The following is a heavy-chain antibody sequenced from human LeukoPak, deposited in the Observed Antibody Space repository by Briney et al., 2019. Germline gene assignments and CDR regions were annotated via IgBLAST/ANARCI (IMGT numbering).Heavy chain of an antibody. CDR2: FDPEDEEI. V-gene: IGHV1-24*01. D-gene: IGHD5-12*01. Sequence: GASVKVSYKVSGNPLSEVSLHWVRQAPGKGLEWMGGFDPEDEEIIYAPKFQARVTLTADESTNTVFMRLTSLRSDDTAVYYCATDRSGYDLGYYGLDVWGRGTTVTVS. CDR3: ATDRSGYDLGYYGLDV. J-gene: IGHJ6*02. CDR1: GNPLSEVS.